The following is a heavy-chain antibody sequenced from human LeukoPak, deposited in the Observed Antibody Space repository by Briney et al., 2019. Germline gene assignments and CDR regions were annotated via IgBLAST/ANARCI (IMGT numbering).Heavy chain of an antibody. J-gene: IGHJ3*02. CDR3: ARDGDCSGGSCYSEPAAFDI. D-gene: IGHD2-15*01. Sequence: ASVKVSCEASGYTLTGYYMHWVRQAPGQGLEWMGWINPNSGGTNYAQKFQGRVTMTRDTSISTAYMELSRLRSDDTAVYYCARDGDCSGGSCYSEPAAFDIWGQGTMVTVSS. CDR1: GYTLTGYY. CDR2: INPNSGGT. V-gene: IGHV1-2*02.